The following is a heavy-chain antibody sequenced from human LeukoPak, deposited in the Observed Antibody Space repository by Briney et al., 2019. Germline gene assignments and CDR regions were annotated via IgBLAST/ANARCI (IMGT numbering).Heavy chain of an antibody. CDR2: INPNSGGT. CDR3: ARDIVGAEWRGYFDY. CDR1: GYTFTGYY. D-gene: IGHD1-26*01. J-gene: IGHJ4*02. V-gene: IGHV1-2*02. Sequence: GASVKVSCKASGYTFTGYYMRWVRQAPGQGLEWMGWINPNSGGTNYAQKFQGRVTMTRDTSISTAYMELSRLRSDDTAVHYCARDIVGAEWRGYFDYWGQGTLVTVSS.